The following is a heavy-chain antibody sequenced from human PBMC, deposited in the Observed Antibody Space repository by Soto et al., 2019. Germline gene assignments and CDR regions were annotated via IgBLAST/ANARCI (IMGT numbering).Heavy chain of an antibody. D-gene: IGHD7-27*01. CDR3: ARHVNPWAQGAFDI. CDR1: GGSISSSSYY. V-gene: IGHV4-39*01. CDR2: IYYSVST. Sequence: SETLSLTCTVSGGSISSSSYYWGWIRQPPGKGLEWIGSIYYSVSTYYNPSLKSRVTISVDTSKNQFSLKLSSVTAADTAVYYCARHVNPWAQGAFDIWGQGTMVTVSS. J-gene: IGHJ3*02.